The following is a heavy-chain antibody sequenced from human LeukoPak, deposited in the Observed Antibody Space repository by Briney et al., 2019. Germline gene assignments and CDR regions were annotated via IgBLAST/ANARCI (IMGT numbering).Heavy chain of an antibody. D-gene: IGHD1-26*01. CDR3: AKDIGSHGDNYFDY. V-gene: IGHV3-9*01. Sequence: TGGSLRLSCAASGFTFDDYAMHWVRQAPGKGLEWVSGISWNSGSIGYADSVRGRFTISRDNAKNSLYLQMSSLRAEDTALYYCAKDIGSHGDNYFDYWGQGTLVTVSS. CDR1: GFTFDDYA. CDR2: ISWNSGSI. J-gene: IGHJ4*02.